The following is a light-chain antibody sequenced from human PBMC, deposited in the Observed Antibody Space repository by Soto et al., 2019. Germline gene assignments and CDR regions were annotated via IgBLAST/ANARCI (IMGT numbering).Light chain of an antibody. CDR1: QRISFY. V-gene: IGKV1-39*01. CDR2: AAT. CDR3: QQSYSIPET. Sequence: DIHMTQSPSSLSASVGDRVTITCRASQRISFYLNWYQQKPGQAPKLLIYAATSLRSGVPSRFSGSGSGTDFTLTISSLQPEDFAKYYCQQSYSIPETCGQGTKLEI. J-gene: IGKJ1*01.